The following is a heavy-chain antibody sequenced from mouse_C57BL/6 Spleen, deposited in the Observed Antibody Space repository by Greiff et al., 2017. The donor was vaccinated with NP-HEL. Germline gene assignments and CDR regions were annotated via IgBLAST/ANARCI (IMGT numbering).Heavy chain of an antibody. CDR3: VRHRYYYGSDYAMDY. CDR2: IRSKSNNYAT. CDR1: GFSFNTYA. V-gene: IGHV10-1*01. Sequence: EVKLVESGGGLVQPKGSLKLPCAASGFSFNTYAMNWVRQAPGKGLEWVARIRSKSNNYATYYADSVKDRFTISRNDSESMLYLQMNNLKTEDTAMYYCVRHRYYYGSDYAMDYLGQGTSVTVSS. J-gene: IGHJ4*01. D-gene: IGHD1-1*01.